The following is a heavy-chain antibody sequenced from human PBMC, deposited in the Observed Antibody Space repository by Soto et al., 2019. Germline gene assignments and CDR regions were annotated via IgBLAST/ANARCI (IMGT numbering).Heavy chain of an antibody. Sequence: ETLSLTCTVSGDSIGSGSYYWGWIRQPPGKGLEWIGSLYSRGSTYYNPSLKSRVIISEDTSKKQFSLNLNSVTAADAAVYYCARCTGTMIPYWGQGTLVTVSS. V-gene: IGHV4-39*01. J-gene: IGHJ4*02. CDR3: ARCTGTMIPY. D-gene: IGHD1-7*01. CDR2: LYSRGST. CDR1: GDSIGSGSYY.